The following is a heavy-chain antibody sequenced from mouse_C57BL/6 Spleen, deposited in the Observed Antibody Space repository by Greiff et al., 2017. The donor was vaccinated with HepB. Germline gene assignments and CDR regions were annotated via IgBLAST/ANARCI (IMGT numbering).Heavy chain of an antibody. CDR3: ARSNSITGYFDY. J-gene: IGHJ2*01. Sequence: VQLKQSGPELVKPGASVKISCKASGYTFTDYYMNWVKQSHGKSLEWIGDINPNNGGTSYNQKFKGKATLTVDKSSSTAYMELRSLTSEDSAVYYCARSNSITGYFDYWGQGTTLTVSS. V-gene: IGHV1-26*01. CDR2: INPNNGGT. D-gene: IGHD2-10*02. CDR1: GYTFTDYY.